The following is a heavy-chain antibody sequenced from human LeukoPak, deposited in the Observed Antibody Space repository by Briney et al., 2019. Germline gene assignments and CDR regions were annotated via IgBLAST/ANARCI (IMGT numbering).Heavy chain of an antibody. V-gene: IGHV4-59*08. CDR1: GGSISPDY. J-gene: IGHJ4*02. Sequence: PSETLSLTCTVSGGSISPDYGTWSRQPPGKGLEWIGYVHYSGSTKYNTSLKSRVPISLDTSKNHFPLRLSSVSAADTAVYYCARHYKSTRTTVFDYWGQGTLVTVSS. CDR2: VHYSGST. CDR3: ARHYKSTRTTVFDY. D-gene: IGHD4-11*01.